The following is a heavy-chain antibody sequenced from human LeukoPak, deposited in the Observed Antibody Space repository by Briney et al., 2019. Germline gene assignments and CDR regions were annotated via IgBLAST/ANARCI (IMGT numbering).Heavy chain of an antibody. D-gene: IGHD3-22*01. CDR1: GFTFSSYS. Sequence: GGSLRLSCAASGFTFSSYSMNWVRQAPGKGLEWVSSISSSSSYIYYADSVKGRFTISRDNAKNSLYLQMSSLRAEDTAVYYCAREGTYYYDSSGYYDDAFDIWGQGTMVTVSS. CDR3: AREGTYYYDSSGYYDDAFDI. J-gene: IGHJ3*02. V-gene: IGHV3-21*01. CDR2: ISSSSSYI.